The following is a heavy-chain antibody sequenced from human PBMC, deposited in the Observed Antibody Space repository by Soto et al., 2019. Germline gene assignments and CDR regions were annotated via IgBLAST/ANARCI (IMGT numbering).Heavy chain of an antibody. J-gene: IGHJ3*02. CDR2: ISYDGSNK. V-gene: IGHV3-30-3*01. D-gene: IGHD1-26*01. CDR1: GFTFSSYA. CDR3: ARGYSGSYDAFDI. Sequence: RLSCAASGFTFSSYAMHWVRQAPGKGLEWVAVISYDGSNKYYADSVKGRFTISRDNSKNTLYLQMNSLRAEDTAVYYCARGYSGSYDAFDIWGQGTMVTVSS.